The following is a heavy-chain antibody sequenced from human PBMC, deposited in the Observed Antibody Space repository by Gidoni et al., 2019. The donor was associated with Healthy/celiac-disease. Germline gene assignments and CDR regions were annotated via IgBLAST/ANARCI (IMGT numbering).Heavy chain of an antibody. Sequence: QVQLVESRGGVVQTGRSLRLSCAACGFTCSRYGMHGVRQAPGKGLDVVAVISYDGSNKYYADSVKGRFTISRDNSKNTLYLQMNSLRAEDTAVYYCAKDKYEYCSSTSCYPFDYWGQGTLVTVSS. J-gene: IGHJ4*02. CDR1: GFTCSRYG. CDR3: AKDKYEYCSSTSCYPFDY. CDR2: ISYDGSNK. D-gene: IGHD2-2*01. V-gene: IGHV3-30*18.